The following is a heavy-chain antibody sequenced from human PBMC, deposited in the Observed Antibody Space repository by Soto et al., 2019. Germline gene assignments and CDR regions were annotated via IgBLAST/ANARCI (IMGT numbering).Heavy chain of an antibody. V-gene: IGHV4-61*01. D-gene: IGHD3-22*01. J-gene: IGHJ3*01. CDR2: GSYSGTT. CDR3: ARGYYDNRGKSNNFAS. Sequence: ETLSLTCTVSGVSVSSGSFYWAWIRQPPGKGLEWIGFGSYSGTTNYKPSLKSRVTISVDTSRSQISLKVSSLTAADTAVYYCARGYYDNRGKSNNFASWGQGTMVTV. CDR1: GVSVSSGSFY.